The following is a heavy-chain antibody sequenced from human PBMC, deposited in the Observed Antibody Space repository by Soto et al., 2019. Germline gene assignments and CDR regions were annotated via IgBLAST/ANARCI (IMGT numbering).Heavy chain of an antibody. Sequence: GGSLRLSCAASGFTFDDFAIHWGRQAPGRGLEWVSGINWSGGSSGYSDSVKGRFTISRDNAKNSLYLEMNSLRVEDTALFYCVKANDQQLVEGGPFDMWGQGTMVPVS. V-gene: IGHV3-9*01. J-gene: IGHJ3*02. D-gene: IGHD6-13*01. CDR1: GFTFDDFA. CDR3: VKANDQQLVEGGPFDM. CDR2: INWSGGSS.